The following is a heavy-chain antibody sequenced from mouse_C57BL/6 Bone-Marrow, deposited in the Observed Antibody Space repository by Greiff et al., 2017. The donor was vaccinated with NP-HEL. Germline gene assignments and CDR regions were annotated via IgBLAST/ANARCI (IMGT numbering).Heavy chain of an antibody. Sequence: VQLQQSGPELVKPGASVKISCKASGYSFTDYNMNWVKQSNGKSLEWIGVINPNYGTTSYNQKFKGKATLTVDPSSSTAYMQLNSLTSEDFAVYYRAREDDNGSSYVLNYAMDYWGQGTSVTVTA. CDR3: AREDDNGSSYVLNYAMDY. CDR1: GYSFTDYN. CDR2: INPNYGTT. V-gene: IGHV1-39*01. J-gene: IGHJ4*01. D-gene: IGHD1-1*01.